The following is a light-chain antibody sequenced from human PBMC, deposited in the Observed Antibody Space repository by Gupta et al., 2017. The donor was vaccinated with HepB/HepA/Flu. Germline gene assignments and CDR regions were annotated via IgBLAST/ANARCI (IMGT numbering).Light chain of an antibody. CDR1: SSDVGGYNY. CDR2: DVS. CDR3: CSYAGSSYV. J-gene: IGLJ1*01. V-gene: IGLV2-11*01. Sequence: GQSVTISCTGTSSDVGGYNYVSWYQQHPGKAPKLMIYDVSKRPSGVPDCFSGSKSGNTASLTISGLQAEDEADYYCCSYAGSSYVFGTGTKVTVL.